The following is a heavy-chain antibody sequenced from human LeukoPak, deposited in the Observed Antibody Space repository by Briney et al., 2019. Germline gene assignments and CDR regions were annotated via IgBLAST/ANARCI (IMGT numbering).Heavy chain of an antibody. D-gene: IGHD5-24*01. CDR1: GFALSGYV. CDR2: ITPDGGTT. CDR3: ARENPRGGSDS. V-gene: IGHV3-64*01. Sequence: GGSLRLSCAASGFALSGYVMHWVRQAPGKGPESVSAITPDGGTTYYANSVKGRFTISRDNSKNTLYLQMGSFTTDDMAVYYCARENPRGGSDSWGQGTLLTVSS. J-gene: IGHJ4*02.